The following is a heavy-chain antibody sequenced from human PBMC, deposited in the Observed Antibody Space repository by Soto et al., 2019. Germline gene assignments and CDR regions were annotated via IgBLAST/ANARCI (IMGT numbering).Heavy chain of an antibody. CDR1: GYTFTSYD. J-gene: IGHJ6*02. CDR3: ARTGSRRCLGLGYYYYGMDV. Sequence: ASVKVSCKASGYTFTSYDINWVRQATGQGLEWMGWMNPNSGNTGYAQKFQGRVTITRNTSISTAYMELGSLRSEDTAVYYCARTGSRRCLGLGYYYYGMDVWGQGTRGTVYS. D-gene: IGHD3-16*01. CDR2: MNPNSGNT. V-gene: IGHV1-8*01.